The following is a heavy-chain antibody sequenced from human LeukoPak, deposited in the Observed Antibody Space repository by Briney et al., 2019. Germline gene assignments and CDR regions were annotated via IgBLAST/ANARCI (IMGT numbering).Heavy chain of an antibody. V-gene: IGHV3-21*01. CDR2: ISSSSTYM. CDR3: ARDRGSGWHTFDY. J-gene: IGHJ4*02. Sequence: GGSLRLSCAASGFTFSSYYMSWVRRAPGKGLEWVSSISSSSTYMFYADSVRGRFTISRDNAKNSLYLQMNSLRAEDTAVYYCARDRGSGWHTFDYWGQGTLVTVSS. D-gene: IGHD6-19*01. CDR1: GFTFSSYY.